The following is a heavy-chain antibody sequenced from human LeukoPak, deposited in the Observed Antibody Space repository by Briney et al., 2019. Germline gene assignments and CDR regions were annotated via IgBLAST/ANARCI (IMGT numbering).Heavy chain of an antibody. Sequence: GGSLRLSCAASGFTFSGYWMTWVRQAPGKGLEWVANIKHDGADKNYVNSVKGRFTISRDSAKNSLYLQMNSLRAEDTAVYYCARGLHLLPRSTLDYWGQGTLVTVSS. CDR1: GFTFSGYW. V-gene: IGHV3-7*01. CDR3: ARGLHLLPRSTLDY. D-gene: IGHD3-22*01. CDR2: IKHDGADK. J-gene: IGHJ4*02.